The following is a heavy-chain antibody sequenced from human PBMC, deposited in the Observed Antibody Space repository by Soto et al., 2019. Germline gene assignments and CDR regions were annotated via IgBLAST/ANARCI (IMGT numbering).Heavy chain of an antibody. CDR2: IYWDDDK. D-gene: IGHD3-3*01. CDR1: GFSLSTSGVG. J-gene: IGHJ5*02. CDR3: AHSRDYDFWSGYMNWFDP. V-gene: IGHV2-5*02. Sequence: SGPTLVKPTQTLTLTCTFSGFSLSTSGVGVGWIRQPPGKALEWLALIYWDDDKRYSPSLKSRLTITKDTSKNQVVLTMTNMDPVDTATYYCAHSRDYDFWSGYMNWFDPWGQGTLVTVSS.